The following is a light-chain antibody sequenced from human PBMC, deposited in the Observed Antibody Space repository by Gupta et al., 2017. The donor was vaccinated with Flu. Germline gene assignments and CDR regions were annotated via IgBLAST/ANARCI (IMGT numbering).Light chain of an antibody. V-gene: IGKV1-9*01. CDR1: QSISSY. CDR2: AAS. J-gene: IGKJ1*01. CDR3: QQLNSYPRT. Sequence: DIQLTQSPSFLSASVGDRVTITCRASQSISSYLAWYQQKPGKAPKLLIYAASTLQSGVPSRFSGSGSGTEFTLTISSLQPDDFATYYCQQLNSYPRTFGQGTKVEIK.